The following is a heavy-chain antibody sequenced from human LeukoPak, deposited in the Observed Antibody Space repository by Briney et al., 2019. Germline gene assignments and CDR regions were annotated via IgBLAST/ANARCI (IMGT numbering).Heavy chain of an antibody. D-gene: IGHD5-24*01. CDR3: ARDGEMATSYYFDY. CDR2: ISYDGSNK. CDR1: GFTFSSYA. Sequence: PGGSLRLSCAASGFTFSSYAMHWVRQAPGKGLEWVAVISYDGSNKYYADSVKGRFTISRDNSKNTLYLQMNSLRAEDTAVYYCARDGEMATSYYFDYWGQGTLVTVSS. V-gene: IGHV3-30-3*01. J-gene: IGHJ4*02.